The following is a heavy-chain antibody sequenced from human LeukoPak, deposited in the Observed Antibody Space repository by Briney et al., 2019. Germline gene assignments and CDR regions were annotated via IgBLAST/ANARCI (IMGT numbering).Heavy chain of an antibody. D-gene: IGHD3-10*01. CDR2: ISGSGGST. V-gene: IGHV3-23*01. Sequence: PGGSLRLYCAASGFTFSSFAMSWVRQAPGKGLEWVSAISGSGGSTYYADYVKGRFTISRDNSKNTLYLQMNSLRAEDTAVYYCAKDGFEGSGSYYLRDYWGQGTLVTVSS. CDR3: AKDGFEGSGSYYLRDY. J-gene: IGHJ4*02. CDR1: GFTFSSFA.